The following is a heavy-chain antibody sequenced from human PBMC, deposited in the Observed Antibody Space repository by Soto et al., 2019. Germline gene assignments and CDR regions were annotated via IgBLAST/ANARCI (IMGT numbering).Heavy chain of an antibody. J-gene: IGHJ4*02. V-gene: IGHV4-31*03. CDR2: IYYSGST. CDR1: GASISSGTYY. CDR3: ARDRHGDEIDY. D-gene: IGHD4-17*01. Sequence: QVQLQESGPGLVKPSQTLSLTCTVSGASISSGTYYWTWIRQHPGKGLEWIGYIYYSGSTYYNPSLKSRLTMSVDTSKNQFSLKLSSVTAAATAVYFCARDRHGDEIDYWGQGTLVTVSS.